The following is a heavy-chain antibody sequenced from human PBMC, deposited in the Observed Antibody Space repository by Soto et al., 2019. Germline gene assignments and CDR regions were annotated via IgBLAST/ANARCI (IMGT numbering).Heavy chain of an antibody. J-gene: IGHJ3*02. CDR2: ISAYNGNT. D-gene: IGHD2-2*01. Sequence: ASVKVSCKASGYTFTSYGISWVRQAPGQGLEWMGWISAYNGNTNYAQKFQGRVTMTRDTSISTAYMELSRLRSDDTAVYYCARCSSTSCYRFFDIWGQGTMVTVSS. CDR3: ARCSSTSCYRFFDI. CDR1: GYTFTSYG. V-gene: IGHV1-18*01.